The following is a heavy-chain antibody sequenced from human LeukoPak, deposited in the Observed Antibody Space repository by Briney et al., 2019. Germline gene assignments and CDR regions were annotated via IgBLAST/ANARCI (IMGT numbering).Heavy chain of an antibody. D-gene: IGHD5/OR15-5a*01. J-gene: IGHJ4*02. Sequence: GGSLRLSCAASGFAFSTYAMTWVRQAPEKGPQWVSTISTSGRATYYADSVEGRFTISRDNSKNTLYLQMNSLRAADTAVYYCAKARGSSVYEQFDYWGQGTQVTVSP. CDR3: AKARGSSVYEQFDY. V-gene: IGHV3-23*01. CDR1: GFAFSTYA. CDR2: ISTSGRAT.